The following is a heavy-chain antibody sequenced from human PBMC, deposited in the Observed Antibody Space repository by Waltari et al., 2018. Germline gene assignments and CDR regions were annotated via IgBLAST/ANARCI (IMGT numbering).Heavy chain of an antibody. CDR1: S. J-gene: IGHJ1*01. D-gene: IGHD2-15*01. V-gene: IGHV3-21*01. CDR3: ARDGGYCSGGSCSFQH. Sequence: SMNWVRQAPGKGLEWVSSISSSSSYIYYADSVKGRFTISRDNAKNSLYLQMNSLRAEDTAMYYCARDGGYCSGGSCSFQHWGQGTLVTVSS. CDR2: ISSSSSYI.